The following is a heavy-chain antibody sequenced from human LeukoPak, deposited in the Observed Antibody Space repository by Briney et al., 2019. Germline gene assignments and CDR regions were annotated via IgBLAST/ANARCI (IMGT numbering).Heavy chain of an antibody. CDR2: MNPNSGNT. CDR3: ARRYSGYENLPDY. D-gene: IGHD5-12*01. V-gene: IGHV1-8*01. CDR1: GYTFTSYD. Sequence: ASVKVSCKASGYTFTSYDINWVRQATGQGLEWMGWMNPNSGNTGYAQKFQGRVTMTRNTSISTAYMELSSLRSEVTAVYYCARRYSGYENLPDYWGQGTLVTVSS. J-gene: IGHJ4*02.